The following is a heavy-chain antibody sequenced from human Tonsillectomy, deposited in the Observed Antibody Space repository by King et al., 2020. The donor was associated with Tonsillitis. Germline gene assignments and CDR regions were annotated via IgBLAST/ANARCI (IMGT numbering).Heavy chain of an antibody. J-gene: IGHJ5*02. V-gene: IGHV3-7*03. Sequence: VQLVESGGGLVQPGGSLRLSCAASGFTFSSYWMSWVRQAPGKGLEWVANIKQDGSEKYYVDSVKGRFTISRDNANNSLYLQMNSLRAEDTAVYYCARVVVVPAAFEYLDNWFDPWGQGTLVTVSS. CDR3: ARVVVVPAAFEYLDNWFDP. CDR2: IKQDGSEK. D-gene: IGHD2-2*01. CDR1: GFTFSSYW.